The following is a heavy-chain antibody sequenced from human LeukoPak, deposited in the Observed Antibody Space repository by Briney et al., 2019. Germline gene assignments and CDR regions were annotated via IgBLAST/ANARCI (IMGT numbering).Heavy chain of an antibody. CDR1: GFIFEDYA. CDR2: ISWNSGSI. CDR3: TKDVFDFGGYFEL. V-gene: IGHV3-9*01. Sequence: PGRSLRLSCAASGFIFEDYAMHWLRQAPGKGLEWVSGISWNSGSIVYADSVKGRFTISRDNAKNSLYLQMNSLRTEDTAFYYCTKDVFDFGGYFELWGRGTLVTVSS. D-gene: IGHD3-16*01. J-gene: IGHJ2*01.